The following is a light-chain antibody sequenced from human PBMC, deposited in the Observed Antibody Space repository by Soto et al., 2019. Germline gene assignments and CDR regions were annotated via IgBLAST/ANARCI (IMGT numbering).Light chain of an antibody. J-gene: IGLJ2*01. CDR2: DVS. V-gene: IGLV2-11*01. CDR1: SSDVGGYNY. CDR3: SSYAGSNTHVV. Sequence: QSALTQPRSVSGSPGQSVTISCTGTSSDVGGYNYVSWYQQHPGKAPKLMIYDVSKRPSGVPDRFSGSKSGNTASLTISGLQAEDEAYYYCSSYAGSNTHVVLGGGTKLTVL.